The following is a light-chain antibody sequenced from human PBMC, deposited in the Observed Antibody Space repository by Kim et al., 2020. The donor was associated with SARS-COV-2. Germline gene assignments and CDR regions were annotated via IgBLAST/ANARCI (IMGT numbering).Light chain of an antibody. J-gene: IGKJ4*01. CDR3: QQDHSYPHT. V-gene: IGKV1-12*01. Sequence: SASVGDRVTITCRASQSIGSWLAWYQQKAGNAPKFLIYAASSLQSGVPSRFSGSGSGTEFTLTISSLQPEDSATYYCQQDHSYPHTFGEGTKVEI. CDR2: AAS. CDR1: QSIGSW.